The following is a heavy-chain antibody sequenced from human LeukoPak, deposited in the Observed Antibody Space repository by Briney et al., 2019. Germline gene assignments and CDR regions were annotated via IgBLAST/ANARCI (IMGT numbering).Heavy chain of an antibody. V-gene: IGHV4-61*02. CDR1: GGSISSGSYY. Sequence: SETLSLTCTVSGGSISSGSYYWSWIRQPAGKGLEWIGRIYISGSTNYNPSLKSRVTISVDTSKNQFSLKLSSVTAADTAVYYCARDYCGGDCYLDNWFDPWGQGTLVTVSS. J-gene: IGHJ5*02. D-gene: IGHD2-21*01. CDR3: ARDYCGGDCYLDNWFDP. CDR2: IYISGST.